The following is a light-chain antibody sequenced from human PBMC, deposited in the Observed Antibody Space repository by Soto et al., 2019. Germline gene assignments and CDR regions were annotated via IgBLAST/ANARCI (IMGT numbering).Light chain of an antibody. CDR1: QSVSSY. Sequence: EIVLTQSPGTLSLSPGERATLSCRASQSVSSYLAWYQQKPGQAPRLLIYDASNRATGIPARFSGSGSGTDFTLTISSLEPEDFAVYYCQQYSNWPRTFGGGTQVEIK. V-gene: IGKV3-11*01. J-gene: IGKJ4*01. CDR2: DAS. CDR3: QQYSNWPRT.